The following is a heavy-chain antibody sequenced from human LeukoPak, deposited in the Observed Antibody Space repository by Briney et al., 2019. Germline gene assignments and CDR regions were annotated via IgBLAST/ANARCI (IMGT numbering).Heavy chain of an antibody. J-gene: IGHJ4*01. Sequence: GRSLRLSCAASGFTFRTYGMHWVRQAPGKGLEGVAVIWSDGSRTYYADFVKGRSTISRDNPENTLYLQMNSLRDEDTAVYYCVRDDDNTGNNLDYWGHGALVTVSS. CDR1: GFTFRTYG. D-gene: IGHD2-8*02. V-gene: IGHV3-33*01. CDR2: IWSDGSRT. CDR3: VRDDDNTGNNLDY.